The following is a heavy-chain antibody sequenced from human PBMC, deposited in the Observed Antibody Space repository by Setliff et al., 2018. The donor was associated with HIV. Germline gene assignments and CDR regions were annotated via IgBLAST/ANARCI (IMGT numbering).Heavy chain of an antibody. J-gene: IGHJ4*02. V-gene: IGHV4-31*03. CDR3: ARGGSRGSWYWDY. D-gene: IGHD6-13*01. CDR2: IYYSGST. Sequence: SETLSLTCTVSGASISSGGYYWSWIHQHPGKGLEWIGYIYYSGSTYYNPSLKSRVTVSVDTSENQFSLRLSSVTAADTAVYYCARGGSRGSWYWDYWGQGTLVTVSS. CDR1: GASISSGGYY.